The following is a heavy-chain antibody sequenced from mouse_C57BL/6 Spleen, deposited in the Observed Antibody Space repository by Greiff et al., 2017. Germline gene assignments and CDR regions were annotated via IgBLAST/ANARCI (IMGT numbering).Heavy chain of an antibody. J-gene: IGHJ2*01. CDR2: IYPGDGDT. CDR1: GYAFSSSW. Sequence: VQMQQSGPELVKPGASVKISCKASGYAFSSSWMNWVKQRPGKGLEWIGRIYPGDGDTNYNGKFKGKATLTADKSYSTAYMQLSSLTSEDSAVYFCARSCPWDYFDYWGQGTTLTVSS. V-gene: IGHV1-82*01. CDR3: ARSCPWDYFDY. D-gene: IGHD4-1*01.